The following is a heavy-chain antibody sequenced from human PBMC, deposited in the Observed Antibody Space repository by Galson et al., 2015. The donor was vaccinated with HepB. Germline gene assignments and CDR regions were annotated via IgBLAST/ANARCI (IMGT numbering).Heavy chain of an antibody. D-gene: IGHD5-18*01. CDR3: ARERGPDTAMGN. CDR2: ISYDGSNK. Sequence: SLRLSCAASGFTFSSYAMHWVRQAPGKGLEWVAVISYDGSNKYYADSVKGRFTISRDNSKNTLYLQMNSLRAEDTAVYYCARERGPDTAMGNWGQGTLVTVSS. J-gene: IGHJ4*02. V-gene: IGHV3-30*04. CDR1: GFTFSSYA.